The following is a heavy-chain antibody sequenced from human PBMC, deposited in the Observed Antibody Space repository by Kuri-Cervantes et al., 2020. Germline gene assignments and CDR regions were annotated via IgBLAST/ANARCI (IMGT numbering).Heavy chain of an antibody. V-gene: IGHV3-30*04. CDR2: ISYDGSNK. Sequence: GGSLRLSCAASGFTFSSYAMHWVRQAPGKGLEWVAVISYDGSNKYYADSVKSRFTISRDNSKNTLYLQMNSLRAEDTAVYYCAKDIGLPTVTTHYHYYGMDVWGQGTTVTVSS. CDR1: GFTFSSYA. J-gene: IGHJ6*02. D-gene: IGHD4-17*01. CDR3: AKDIGLPTVTTHYHYYGMDV.